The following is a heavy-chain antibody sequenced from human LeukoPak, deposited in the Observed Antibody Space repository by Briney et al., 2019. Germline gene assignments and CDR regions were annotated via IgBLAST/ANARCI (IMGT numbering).Heavy chain of an antibody. CDR2: IYSSGST. CDR1: GDSVSSNSAA. J-gene: IGHJ4*02. CDR3: ARTLGDS. V-gene: IGHV4-61*01. Sequence: SQTLSLTCAISGDSVSSNSAAWNWIRQPPGKGLEWIGYIYSSGSTNYNPSLKSRVTISLDTSKNQFSLKLTSVTAADTAVYYCARTLGDSWGQGTLVTVSS.